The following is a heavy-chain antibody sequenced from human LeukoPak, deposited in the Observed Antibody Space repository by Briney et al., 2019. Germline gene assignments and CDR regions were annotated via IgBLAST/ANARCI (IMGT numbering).Heavy chain of an antibody. CDR3: ARELGYCSSTSCYDYMDV. CDR1: GFTFSSYA. CDR2: ISSNGGST. J-gene: IGHJ6*03. D-gene: IGHD2-2*01. Sequence: GGSLRLSCAASGFTFSSYAMHWVRQAPGKGLEYVSAISSNGGSTYYANSVKGRFTNSRDNSKNTLYLQMGSLRAEDMAVYYCARELGYCSSTSCYDYMDVWGKGTTVTVSS. V-gene: IGHV3-64*01.